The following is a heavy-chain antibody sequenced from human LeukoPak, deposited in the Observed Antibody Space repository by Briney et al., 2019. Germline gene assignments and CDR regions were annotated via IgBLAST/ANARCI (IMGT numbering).Heavy chain of an antibody. Sequence: GGSLRLSCAASGFTFSSYSMNWVRQAPGKGLEWVSSISSSSTYIYYADSVKGRFTISRDNARNSLYLQMNSLRAEDTAVYYCARSYSSSWYYFDYWGQGTLVTVSS. D-gene: IGHD6-13*01. CDR3: ARSYSSSWYYFDY. CDR2: ISSSSTYI. J-gene: IGHJ4*02. CDR1: GFTFSSYS. V-gene: IGHV3-21*01.